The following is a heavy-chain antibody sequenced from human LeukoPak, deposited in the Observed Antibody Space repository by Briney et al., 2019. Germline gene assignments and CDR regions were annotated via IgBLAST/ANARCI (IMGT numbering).Heavy chain of an antibody. Sequence: GGSLTLSCTASGFTFSSCSMNWVRKAPAQGMEWVSSISSSSSYIYYADSAKSRFTISRDNAKNSLYLQMDRLRAEDTAVYYCARDQDALRFLEWLFGAYGMDVWGQGTKVTVSS. CDR2: ISSSSSYI. D-gene: IGHD3-3*01. CDR3: ARDQDALRFLEWLFGAYGMDV. CDR1: GFTFSSCS. J-gene: IGHJ6*02. V-gene: IGHV3-21*01.